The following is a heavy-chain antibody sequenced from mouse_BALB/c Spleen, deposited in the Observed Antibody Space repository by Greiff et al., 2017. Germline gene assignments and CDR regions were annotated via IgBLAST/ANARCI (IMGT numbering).Heavy chain of an antibody. CDR1: GFTFSDYY. CDR3: ARGGDY. J-gene: IGHJ4*01. V-gene: IGHV5-4*02. Sequence: DVHLVESGGGLVKPGGSLKLSCAASGFTFSDYYMYWVRQTPEKRLEWVATISDGGSYTYYPDSVKGRFTISRDNAKNNLYLQMSSLKSEDTAMYYCARGGDYWGQGTSVTVSS. CDR2: ISDGGSYT.